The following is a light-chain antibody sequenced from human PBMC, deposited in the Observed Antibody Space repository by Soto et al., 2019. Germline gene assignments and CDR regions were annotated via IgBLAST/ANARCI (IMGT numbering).Light chain of an antibody. CDR3: QQYYRTLWT. J-gene: IGKJ1*01. V-gene: IGKV4-1*01. CDR1: QSVLYSSNNKNC. Sequence: DIVMTQSPDSLAVSLGERATINCKSSQSVLYSSNNKNCLAWYQQKPGQPPKLLIYWASTRESGVPDRFSGSGSGTDFTLTISSLQAEDVAVYYCQQYYRTLWTFGQGTKVEIK. CDR2: WAS.